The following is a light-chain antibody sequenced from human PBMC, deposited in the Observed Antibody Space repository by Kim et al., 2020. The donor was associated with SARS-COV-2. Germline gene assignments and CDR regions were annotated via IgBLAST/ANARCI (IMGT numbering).Light chain of an antibody. CDR1: NLGSKS. CDR3: QVWDGSSDHQV. V-gene: IGLV3-21*04. Sequence: SYELTQPPSVSVAPGKTARVTCGGNNLGSKSVHWYQQKPGQAPVLVISYDSDRPTGIPERFSGSSSGNTATLTISRVEAGDEGDYYCQVWDGSSDHQVFGTGTKVTVL. CDR2: YDS. J-gene: IGLJ1*01.